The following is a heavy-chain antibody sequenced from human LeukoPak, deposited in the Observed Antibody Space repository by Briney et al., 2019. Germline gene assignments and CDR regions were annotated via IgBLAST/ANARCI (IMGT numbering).Heavy chain of an antibody. V-gene: IGHV3-21*01. J-gene: IGHJ6*03. D-gene: IGHD3-3*01. CDR3: ARQDFWSGYYYYYMDV. CDR1: GFTFSSYS. CDR2: ISSSSSYI. Sequence: GGSLRLSCAASGFTFSSYSMNWVRQAPGKGLEWVSFISSSSSYIYYADSVKGRFTISRDNAKNSLYLQMNSLRAEDTAVYYCARQDFWSGYYYYYMDVWGKGTTVTVSS.